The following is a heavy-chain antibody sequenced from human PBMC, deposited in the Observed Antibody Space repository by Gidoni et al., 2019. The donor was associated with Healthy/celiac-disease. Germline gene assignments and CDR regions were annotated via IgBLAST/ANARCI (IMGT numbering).Heavy chain of an antibody. CDR2: ISGSGGST. V-gene: IGHV3-23*01. J-gene: IGHJ4*02. D-gene: IGHD5-12*01. CDR3: AKDIGYERWYLYLDY. CDR1: GFTVSSYA. Sequence: EVQLLESGGGLVQPGGSLRLSCAASGFTVSSYAMSWVRQAPGKGLEWVSAISGSGGSTYYADSVKGRFTISRDNSKNTLYLQMNSLRAEDTAVYYCAKDIGYERWYLYLDYWGQGTLVTVSS.